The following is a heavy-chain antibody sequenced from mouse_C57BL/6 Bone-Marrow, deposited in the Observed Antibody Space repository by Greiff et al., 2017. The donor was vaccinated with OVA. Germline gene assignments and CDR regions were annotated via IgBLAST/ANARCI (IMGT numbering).Heavy chain of an antibody. D-gene: IGHD2-3*01. CDR2: IYPRDGST. Sequence: QVQLQQSGPELVKPGASVKLSCKASGYTFTSYDINWVKQRPGQGLEWIGWIYPRDGSTKYNEKFKGKATLTVDTSSSTAYMELHSLTSEDSAVYFCARRGSYDGYYAFAYWGQGTLVTVSA. CDR1: GYTFTSYD. V-gene: IGHV1-85*01. J-gene: IGHJ3*01. CDR3: ARRGSYDGYYAFAY.